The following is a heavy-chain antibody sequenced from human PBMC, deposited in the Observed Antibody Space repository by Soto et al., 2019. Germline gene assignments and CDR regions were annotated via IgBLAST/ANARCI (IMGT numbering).Heavy chain of an antibody. J-gene: IGHJ4*02. CDR2: INHSGST. CDR3: ARGVYDSSGYFGY. CDR1: GGSFSGYY. D-gene: IGHD3-22*01. Sequence: VQLQQWGAGLLKPSETLSLTCAVYGGSFSGYYWSWIRQPPGKGLEWIGEINHSGSTNYNPSLKSRVTISVDTSKNQFSLKLSSVTAADTAVYYCARGVYDSSGYFGYWGQGTLVTVSS. V-gene: IGHV4-34*01.